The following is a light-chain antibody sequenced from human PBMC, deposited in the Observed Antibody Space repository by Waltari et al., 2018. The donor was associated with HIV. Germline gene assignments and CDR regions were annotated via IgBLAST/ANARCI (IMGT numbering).Light chain of an antibody. CDR1: NSDVGGYDY. J-gene: IGLJ1*01. CDR2: DVS. CDR3: WSYAGSYTSV. Sequence: QSALTQPRSVSASPGQSVTISCTGTNSDVGGYDYVSWYQHHPGKAPKLLIYDVSKRPSRVPDRVSASKSGNTASLTISGLQAEDEADYYCWSYAGSYTSVFGTGTQVTVL. V-gene: IGLV2-11*01.